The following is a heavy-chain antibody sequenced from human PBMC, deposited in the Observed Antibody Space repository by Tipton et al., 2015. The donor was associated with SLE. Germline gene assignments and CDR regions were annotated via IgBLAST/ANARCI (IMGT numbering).Heavy chain of an antibody. J-gene: IGHJ4*02. D-gene: IGHD3-3*01. CDR2: INHSGST. CDR1: GGSISSSSYY. Sequence: LRLSCTVSGGSISSSSYYWGWIRQPPGKGLEWIGEINHSGSTNYNPSLKSRVTISVDTSKNQFSLKLSSVTAADTAVYYCARRPPSITIFGGDWGQGTLVTVSS. CDR3: ARRPPSITIFGGD. V-gene: IGHV4-39*07.